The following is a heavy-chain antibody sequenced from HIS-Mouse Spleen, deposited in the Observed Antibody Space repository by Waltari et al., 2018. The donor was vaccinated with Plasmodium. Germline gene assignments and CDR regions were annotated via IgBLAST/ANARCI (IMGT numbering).Heavy chain of an antibody. CDR3: AREDILTGYYNDYWYFDL. Sequence: EVQLVESGGGLVKPGGSLRLSCAASGFTFSSFSINWVGQAPGRGLEWVSSISSSSSYIYYADSVKGRFTISRDNAKNSLYLQMNSLRAEDTAVYYCAREDILTGYYNDYWYFDLWGRGTLVTVSS. J-gene: IGHJ2*01. CDR2: ISSSSSYI. D-gene: IGHD3-9*01. V-gene: IGHV3-21*01. CDR1: GFTFSSFS.